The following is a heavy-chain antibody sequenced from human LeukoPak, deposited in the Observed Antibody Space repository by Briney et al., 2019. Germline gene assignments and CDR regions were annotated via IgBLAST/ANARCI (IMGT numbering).Heavy chain of an antibody. CDR1: GFTFSDYY. CDR3: AKTPVLLTGYSYYFDY. V-gene: IGHV3-11*03. J-gene: IGHJ4*02. D-gene: IGHD3-9*01. CDR2: ISSSSGYT. Sequence: PGGSLRLFCAASGFTFSDYYMSWIRQAPGKGLEWVSYISSSSGYTKYADAVKGRFTISRDNAKNSLYLQMNSLRAEDTAVYYCAKTPVLLTGYSYYFDYWGQGILVTVSS.